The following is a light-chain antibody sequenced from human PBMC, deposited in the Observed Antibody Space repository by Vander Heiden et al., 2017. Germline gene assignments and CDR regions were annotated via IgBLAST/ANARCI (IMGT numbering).Light chain of an antibody. CDR1: QSMSSY. Sequence: IQMTQSPSSLSASVGDRVTITCRASQSMSSYLNWYQQKPGKAPKVLIYAASSLQSGVPSRFSGSGSGTDFTLTISSLQPEDFATYYCQQSYSIPWTFGQGTKVEIK. CDR3: QQSYSIPWT. CDR2: AAS. V-gene: IGKV1-39*01. J-gene: IGKJ1*01.